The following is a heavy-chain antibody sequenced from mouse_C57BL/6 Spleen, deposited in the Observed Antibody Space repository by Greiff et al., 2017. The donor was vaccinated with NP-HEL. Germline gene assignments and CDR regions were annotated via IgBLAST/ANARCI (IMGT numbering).Heavy chain of an antibody. V-gene: IGHV1-78*01. CDR1: GYTFTDHT. J-gene: IGHJ2*01. D-gene: IGHD1-1*01. Sequence: VQVVESDAELVKPGASVKISCKVSGYTFTDHTIHWMKQRPEQGLEWIGYIYPRDGSTKYNEKFKGKATLTADKSSSTAYMQLNSLTSEDSAVYFCARGGLYYGSVDYWGQGTTLTVSS. CDR2: IYPRDGST. CDR3: ARGGLYYGSVDY.